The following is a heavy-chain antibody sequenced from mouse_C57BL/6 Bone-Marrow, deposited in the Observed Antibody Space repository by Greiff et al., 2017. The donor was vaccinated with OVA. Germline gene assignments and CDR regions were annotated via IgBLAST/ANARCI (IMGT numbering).Heavy chain of an antibody. CDR3: ARRGNYAPFDY. CDR1: GFTFSDYG. V-gene: IGHV5-15*01. Sequence: EVNVVESGGGLVQPGGSLKLSCAASGFTFSDYGMAWVRQAPRKGPEWVAFISNLAYSIYYADTVTGRFTISRENAKNTLYLEMSSLRSEDTAMYYCARRGNYAPFDYWGQGTTLTVSS. D-gene: IGHD1-1*02. J-gene: IGHJ2*01. CDR2: ISNLAYSI.